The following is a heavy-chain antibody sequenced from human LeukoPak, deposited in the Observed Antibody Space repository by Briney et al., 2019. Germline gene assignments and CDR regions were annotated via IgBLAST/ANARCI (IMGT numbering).Heavy chain of an antibody. CDR2: IYYSGST. V-gene: IGHV4-59*01. Sequence: SETLSLTCTVSGGSISSYYWSWIRQPPGKGLEWIGYIYYSGSTNYNPSLKSRVTISVDTSKNQFSLKLSSVTAADTAVYYCARTMWASAAVYYYYYMDVWVKGTTVTVSS. CDR3: ARTMWASAAVYYYYYMDV. CDR1: GGSISSYY. J-gene: IGHJ6*03. D-gene: IGHD3-10*02.